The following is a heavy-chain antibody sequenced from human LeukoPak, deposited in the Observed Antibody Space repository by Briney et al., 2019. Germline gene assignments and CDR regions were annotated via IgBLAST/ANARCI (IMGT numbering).Heavy chain of an antibody. CDR3: AKDNRRHYTSGPNPDSLH. J-gene: IGHJ4*02. CDR1: GFTVSDNY. D-gene: IGHD6-19*01. Sequence: GGSLRLSCAASGFTVSDNYMSWVRQAPGEGLEWVSVIYTGGSTYYADSVKGRFTISRDNAKNSLYLQMNSLRVEDTAFYYCAKDNRRHYTSGPNPDSLHWGQGALVTVSS. CDR2: IYTGGST. V-gene: IGHV3-53*01.